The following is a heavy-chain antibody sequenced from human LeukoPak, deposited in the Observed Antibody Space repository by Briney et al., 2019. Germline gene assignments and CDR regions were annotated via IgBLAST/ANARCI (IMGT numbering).Heavy chain of an antibody. J-gene: IGHJ3*02. CDR1: GFTFSSYD. CDR3: ARGTRRDGTETAGAFDI. V-gene: IGHV3-13*01. CDR2: IGTAGDT. Sequence: GGSLRLSCAASGFTFSSYDMHWVRQATGKGLEWVSAIGTAGDTYYPGSVKGRFTISRENAKNSSYLQMNSLRAGDTAVYYCARGTRRDGTETAGAFDIWGQGTMVTVSS. D-gene: IGHD5-24*01.